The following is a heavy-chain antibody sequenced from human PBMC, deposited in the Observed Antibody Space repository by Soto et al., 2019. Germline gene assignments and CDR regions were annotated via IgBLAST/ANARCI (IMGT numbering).Heavy chain of an antibody. V-gene: IGHV4-34*01. J-gene: IGHJ6*02. D-gene: IGHD2-8*01. CDR3: ARGPPEDIVLMVYARRYYYYGMDV. CDR1: GGSFSGYY. CDR2: INHSGST. Sequence: PSETLSLTCAVYGGSFSGYYWSWIRQPPGKGLEWIGEINHSGSTNYNPSLESRVTISVDTSKNQFSLKLSSVTAADTAVYYCARGPPEDIVLMVYARRYYYYGMDVWGQGTTVTVSS.